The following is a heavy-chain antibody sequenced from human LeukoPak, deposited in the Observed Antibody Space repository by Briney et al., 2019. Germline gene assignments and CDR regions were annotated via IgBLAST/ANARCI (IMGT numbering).Heavy chain of an antibody. CDR1: GGSFSGYY. D-gene: IGHD4-17*01. V-gene: IGHV4-34*01. J-gene: IGHJ4*02. CDR3: ARDPPATVVTPGDDY. CDR2: INHSGST. Sequence: PSETLSLTCAVYGGSFSGYYWSWIRQSPGKGLEWIGEINHSGSTNYSPSLKSRVTISVDTSKNQFSLKLSSVTAADTAVYYCARDPPATVVTPGDDYWGQGTLVTVSS.